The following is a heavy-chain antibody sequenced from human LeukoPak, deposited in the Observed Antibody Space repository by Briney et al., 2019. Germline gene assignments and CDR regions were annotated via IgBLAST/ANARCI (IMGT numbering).Heavy chain of an antibody. J-gene: IGHJ5*02. Sequence: QSGGSLRLSCAASGFTFSNYGMNWVRQAPGKGLEWVSAITGSGGDTFYADSVKGRFIISRDNSKSTLYLLMNSLRAEDTAVYHCAKISSPGNTEPWGQGTLVTVSS. V-gene: IGHV3-23*01. CDR2: ITGSGGDT. CDR1: GFTFSNYG. CDR3: AKISSPGNTEP.